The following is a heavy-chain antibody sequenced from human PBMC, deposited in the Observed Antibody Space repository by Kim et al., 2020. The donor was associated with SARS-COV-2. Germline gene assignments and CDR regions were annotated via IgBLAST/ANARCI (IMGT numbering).Heavy chain of an antibody. Sequence: SETLSLTCAVYGGSFSGYYWSWIRQPPGKGLEWIGEINHSGSTNYNPSLKSRVTISVDTSKNQFSLKLSSVTAADTAVYYCARGLAVAGTDYWGQGTLVTVSS. CDR3: ARGLAVAGTDY. V-gene: IGHV4-34*01. CDR1: GGSFSGYY. J-gene: IGHJ4*02. D-gene: IGHD6-19*01. CDR2: INHSGST.